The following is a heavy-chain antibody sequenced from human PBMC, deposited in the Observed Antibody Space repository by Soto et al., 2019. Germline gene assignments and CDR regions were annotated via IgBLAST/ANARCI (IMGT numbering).Heavy chain of an antibody. V-gene: IGHV1-18*01. CDR2: INPYNGNT. J-gene: IGHJ6*04. CDR1: GYRFTTFG. Sequence: QVQLVQSGGEVKKPGASVRVSCEASGYRFTTFGISWVRQAPGQGLEWMAWINPYNGNTNYAQRVQDRVIVTADTSSNTAFMELTSLRFDDTAVYYCARSPRISRAGDVWGSGTTVTVSS. D-gene: IGHD3-10*01. CDR3: ARSPRISRAGDV.